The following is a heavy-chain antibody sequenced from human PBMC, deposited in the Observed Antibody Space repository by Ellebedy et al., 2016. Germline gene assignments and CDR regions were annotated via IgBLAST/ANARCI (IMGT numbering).Heavy chain of an antibody. CDR1: GGSITSGSYY. D-gene: IGHD3-10*01. CDR3: ARAWTYYYGSGSRYFDY. Sequence: SETLSLTXRVSGGSITSGSYYWNWIRQPAGKGLQWIGRVSSSGSTNYSPSLRSRVTMSVDTSKNHFSLKLKSVTAADTAVYYCARAWTYYYGSGSRYFDYWGQGTLVTVSS. J-gene: IGHJ4*02. V-gene: IGHV4-61*02. CDR2: VSSSGST.